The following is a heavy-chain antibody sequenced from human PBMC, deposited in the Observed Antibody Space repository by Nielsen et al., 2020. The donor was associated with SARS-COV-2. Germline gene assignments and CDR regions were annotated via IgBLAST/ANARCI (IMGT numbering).Heavy chain of an antibody. CDR3: ARDGVTTRVGQPYYYYGMDV. V-gene: IGHV1-46*01. Sequence: WVRQAPGQGLEWMGIINPSGGSTSYAQKFQGRVTMTRDTSTSTVYMELSSLRSEDTAVYYCARDGVTTRVGQPYYYYGMDVWGQGTTVTVSS. D-gene: IGHD4-11*01. CDR2: INPSGGST. J-gene: IGHJ6*02.